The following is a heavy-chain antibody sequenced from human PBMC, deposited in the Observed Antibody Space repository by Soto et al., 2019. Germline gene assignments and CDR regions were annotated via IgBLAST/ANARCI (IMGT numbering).Heavy chain of an antibody. CDR2: ISYDGSNK. V-gene: IGHV3-30-3*01. D-gene: IGHD3-3*01. CDR1: GFTFSSYA. Sequence: QVQLVESGGGVVQPGRSLRLSCAASGFTFSSYAMHWVRQAPGKGLEWVAVISYDGSNKYYADSVKGRFTISRDNSKNTLYLQMNSLRAEDTAVYYCARDMYYDFWSGYYSPLDYYYYGMDVWGQGTTVTVSS. J-gene: IGHJ6*02. CDR3: ARDMYYDFWSGYYSPLDYYYYGMDV.